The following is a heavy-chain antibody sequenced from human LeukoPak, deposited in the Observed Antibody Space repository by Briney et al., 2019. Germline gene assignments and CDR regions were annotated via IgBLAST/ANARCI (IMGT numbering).Heavy chain of an antibody. CDR1: VTTPRNYG. CDR3: AKRGVVIRVILVGFHKEAYYFDS. Sequence: GGSLRLSCAVSVTTPRNYGMSGGRRAPGKGLGGGAGTSVSGGRTNYADSVKGRFTISRDNPKNTLYLQMNSVRAEDTAVYFCAKRGVVIRVILVGFHKEAYYFDSWGQGALVTVSS. D-gene: IGHD2-21*01. V-gene: IGHV3-23*01. J-gene: IGHJ4*02. CDR2: TSVSGGRT.